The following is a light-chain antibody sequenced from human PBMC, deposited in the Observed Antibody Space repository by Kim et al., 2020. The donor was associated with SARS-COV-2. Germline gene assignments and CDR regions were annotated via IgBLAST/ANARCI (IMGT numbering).Light chain of an antibody. Sequence: QSITLSCTGTISDVGTYNYVSWYQQHPGKVPKLMIYDVTNRPSGVSDRFSGSKSGNTASLTISGLQAEDEADYYCSSFRTGNTLYVFGTGTKVTVL. CDR1: ISDVGTYNY. CDR2: DVT. CDR3: SSFRTGNTLYV. J-gene: IGLJ1*01. V-gene: IGLV2-14*03.